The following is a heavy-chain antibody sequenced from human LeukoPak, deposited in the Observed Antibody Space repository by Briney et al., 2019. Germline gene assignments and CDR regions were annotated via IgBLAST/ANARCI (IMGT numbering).Heavy chain of an antibody. D-gene: IGHD4-17*01. CDR1: GFTVSSNY. V-gene: IGHV3-53*01. J-gene: IGHJ4*02. CDR3: VRGDYGDYTLFDY. CDR2: IYSGGST. Sequence: AGGSLRLSCAASGFTVSSNYISWVRQAPGKGLEWVSVIYSGGSTYYADSVKGRFTISRDNSKNTLYLQMNSLRAEDTAVYYCVRGDYGDYTLFDYWGQGTLVTVSS.